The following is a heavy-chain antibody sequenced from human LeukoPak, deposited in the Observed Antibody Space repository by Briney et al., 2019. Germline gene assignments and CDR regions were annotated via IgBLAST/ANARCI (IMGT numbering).Heavy chain of an antibody. CDR2: ISSSSSYI. CDR1: GFTFNTYS. Sequence: GGSLRLSCAASGFTFNTYSMNWGRQAPGKGLEWVSSISSSSSYIYYADSVKGRFTISRDNAKNSLYLQMNSLRAEDTAVYYCARALVDSSFDYWGQGTLVTVSS. J-gene: IGHJ4*02. V-gene: IGHV3-21*01. D-gene: IGHD3-22*01. CDR3: ARALVDSSFDY.